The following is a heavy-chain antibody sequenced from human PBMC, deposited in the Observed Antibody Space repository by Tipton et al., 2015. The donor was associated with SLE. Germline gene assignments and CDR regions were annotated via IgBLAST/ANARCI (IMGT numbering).Heavy chain of an antibody. D-gene: IGHD2-21*01. CDR3: ARSGHIVVVVLGCFDV. V-gene: IGHV4-38-2*02. Sequence: LRLSCTVSGSSIRRGYYWGWIRQPPGKGLEWIGSIYHSGSTYYNPSLKSRVTISVDTSKNQFSLKLSSVTAADTAVYYCARSGHIVVVVLGCFDVWGRGTLVTVSS. J-gene: IGHJ2*01. CDR2: IYHSGST. CDR1: GSSIRRGYY.